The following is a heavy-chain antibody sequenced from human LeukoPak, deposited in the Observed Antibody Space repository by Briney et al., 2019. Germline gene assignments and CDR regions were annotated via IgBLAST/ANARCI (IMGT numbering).Heavy chain of an antibody. CDR1: GYTFTGYY. CDR2: ISTYNGGT. J-gene: IGHJ2*01. D-gene: IGHD1-26*01. CDR3: ARGKVGVDWCFDI. V-gene: IGHV1-2*02. Sequence: ASVKVSCKASGYTFTGYYVHWVQQAPGQGLEWIGSISTYNGGTKFAQNFQGRVSMTSDATISTASMELRSLTSDDTAVYYCARGKVGVDWCFDIWGRGTLVSVSS.